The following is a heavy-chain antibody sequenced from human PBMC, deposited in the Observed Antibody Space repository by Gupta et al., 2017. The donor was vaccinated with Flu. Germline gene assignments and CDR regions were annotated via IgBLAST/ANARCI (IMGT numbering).Heavy chain of an antibody. V-gene: IGHV4-34*01. D-gene: IGHD1-26*01. CDR3: ARKKWNWFDP. CDR1: GGSFSGYY. J-gene: IGHJ5*02. CDR2: INHSGST. Sequence: QVQLQQWGAGLLKPSETLSLTCAVYGGSFSGYYWSWIRQPPGKGLEWIGEINHSGSTNYNPSLKSRVTISVDTSKNQFSLKLSSVTAADTAVYYCARKKWNWFDPWGQGTLVTVSS.